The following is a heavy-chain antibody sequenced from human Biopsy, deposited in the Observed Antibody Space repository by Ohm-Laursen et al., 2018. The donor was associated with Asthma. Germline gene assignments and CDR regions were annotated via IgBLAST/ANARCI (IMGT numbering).Heavy chain of an antibody. Sequence: SVKVSCKASGGTFRTYAFNWVRQAPGQGLEWMGGIIPMYGVPKVAQKFQGRVTFTADESTSSAYMELSSLTSEDSAVYYCAREVSTVDYGYYYFAMDVWGQGTTVTVSS. CDR3: AREVSTVDYGYYYFAMDV. D-gene: IGHD4-17*01. J-gene: IGHJ6*02. CDR1: GGTFRTYA. V-gene: IGHV1-69*13. CDR2: IIPMYGVP.